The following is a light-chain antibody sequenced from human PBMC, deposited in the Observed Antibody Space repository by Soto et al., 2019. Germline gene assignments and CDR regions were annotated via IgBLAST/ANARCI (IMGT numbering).Light chain of an antibody. CDR3: SSYTSSSTLAV. CDR2: DVS. CDR1: SSDVGGYNY. J-gene: IGLJ1*01. Sequence: QSVLTQPASVSGSPGQSITISCTGTSSDVGGYNYVSWYQQHPGKAPKLVIYDVSNRPSGVSNRFSGSKSGNTASLTISGLQAEDEADYYCSSYTSSSTLAVFGTGTRSPS. V-gene: IGLV2-14*01.